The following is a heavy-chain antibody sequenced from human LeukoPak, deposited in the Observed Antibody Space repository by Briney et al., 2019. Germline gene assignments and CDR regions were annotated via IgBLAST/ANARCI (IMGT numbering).Heavy chain of an antibody. V-gene: IGHV3-7*01. CDR2: IHRDGSDK. CDR3: AREGI. J-gene: IGHJ4*02. Sequence: GGSLRLSCAASGFTFSSSWMSWVRQAPGKGLEWVANIHRDGSDKYYVDSVKGRFTISRDNAKNSLYLQMNSLRAEDTAVYYCAREGIWGQGTLVTVSS. CDR1: GFTFSSSW.